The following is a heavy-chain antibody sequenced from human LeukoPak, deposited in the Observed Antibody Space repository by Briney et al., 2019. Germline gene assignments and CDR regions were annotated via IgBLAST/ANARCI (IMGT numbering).Heavy chain of an antibody. Sequence: GGSLRLSCAASGFTFSSCSMNWVRQAPGKGLEWVSSISSSSSYIYYADSVKGRFTISRDNAKNSLYLQMNSLRAEDTAVYYCARDVAGIAAAGAPPPEDWYFDLWGRGTLVTVSS. CDR3: ARDVAGIAAAGAPPPEDWYFDL. J-gene: IGHJ2*01. D-gene: IGHD6-13*01. V-gene: IGHV3-21*01. CDR2: ISSSSSYI. CDR1: GFTFSSCS.